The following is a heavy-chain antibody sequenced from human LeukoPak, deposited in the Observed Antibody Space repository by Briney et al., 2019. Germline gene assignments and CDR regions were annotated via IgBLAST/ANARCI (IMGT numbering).Heavy chain of an antibody. D-gene: IGHD5-12*01. CDR2: IYYSGST. J-gene: IGHJ6*03. CDR3: ASHSGYSGYDSYYYYYMDV. V-gene: IGHV4-39*07. Sequence: PSETLSLTCTVSGGSISSSSYYWGWIRQPPGKGLEWIGSIYYSGSTYYNPSLKSRVTISVDTSKNQFSLKLSSVTAADTAVYYCASHSGYSGYDSYYYYYMDVWGKGTTVTVSS. CDR1: GGSISSSSYY.